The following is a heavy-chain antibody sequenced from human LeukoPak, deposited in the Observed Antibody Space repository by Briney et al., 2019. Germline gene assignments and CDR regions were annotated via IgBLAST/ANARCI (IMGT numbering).Heavy chain of an antibody. J-gene: IGHJ6*03. CDR2: IRYDGTNK. D-gene: IGHD4-17*01. CDR1: GFTFSTYG. V-gene: IGHV3-30*02. Sequence: GGSLRLSCAASGFTFSTYGIHWVRQAPGKGLEWVAFIRYDGTNKWYADSVKGRFTISRDNSKNMLYLQMNSLRAEDTAVYHCAKDRDYGDYPSAYYYYMDVWGKGTTVPVSS. CDR3: AKDRDYGDYPSAYYYYMDV.